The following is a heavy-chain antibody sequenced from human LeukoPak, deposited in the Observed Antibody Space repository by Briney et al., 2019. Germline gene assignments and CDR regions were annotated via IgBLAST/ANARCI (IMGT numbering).Heavy chain of an antibody. CDR1: GFTFSSYA. CDR3: ARGPALEPSPFDY. CDR2: ISGSGGST. D-gene: IGHD1-1*01. V-gene: IGHV3-23*01. Sequence: GGSLRLSCAASGFTFSSYAMSWVRQAPGKGLEWVSAISGSGGSTYYADSVKGRFTISRDNAKNSLYLQMNSLRAEDTAVYYCARGPALEPSPFDYWGQGTLVTVSS. J-gene: IGHJ4*02.